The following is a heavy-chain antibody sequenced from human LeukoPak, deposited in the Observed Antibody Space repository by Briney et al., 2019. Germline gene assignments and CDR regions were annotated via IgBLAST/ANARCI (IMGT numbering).Heavy chain of an antibody. J-gene: IGHJ4*02. CDR1: GGSISSYY. CDR2: IYYSGST. V-gene: IGHV4-59*08. Sequence: PSETLSLTCTVSGGSISSYYWSWIRQPPGRGLEWIGYIYYSGSTNYNPSLKSRVTISVDTSKNQFSLKLSSVTAADTAVYYCARGLNSNYVLDYWGQGTLVTVSS. CDR3: ARGLNSNYVLDY. D-gene: IGHD4-11*01.